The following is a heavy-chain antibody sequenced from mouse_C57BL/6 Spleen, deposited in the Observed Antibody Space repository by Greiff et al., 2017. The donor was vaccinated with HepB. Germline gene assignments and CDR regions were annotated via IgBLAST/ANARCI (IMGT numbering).Heavy chain of an antibody. D-gene: IGHD1-1*01. CDR3: AREKITTVVAGAMDY. J-gene: IGHJ4*01. Sequence: EVQLQQSGPVLVKPGASVKMSCKASGYTFTDYYMNWVKQSHGKSLEWIGVINPYNGGTSYNQKFKGKATLTVDKSSSTAYMELDSLTSEDSAVYYCAREKITTVVAGAMDYWGQGTSVTVSS. V-gene: IGHV1-19*01. CDR1: GYTFTDYY. CDR2: INPYNGGT.